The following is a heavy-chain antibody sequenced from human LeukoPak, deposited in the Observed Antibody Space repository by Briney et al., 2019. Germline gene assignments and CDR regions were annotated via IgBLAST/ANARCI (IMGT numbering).Heavy chain of an antibody. CDR2: ISSSSSYI. V-gene: IGHV3-21*01. Sequence: PGGSLRLSCAASGFTFSTYNMNWVRQAPGKGLEWVSSISSSSSYIYYADSVKGRFTISRDNAKNSLYLQMNSLRAEDTAVYYCARAGSLRYFDYWGQGTLVTVSS. CDR1: GFTFSTYN. J-gene: IGHJ4*02. CDR3: ARAGSLRYFDY. D-gene: IGHD6-25*01.